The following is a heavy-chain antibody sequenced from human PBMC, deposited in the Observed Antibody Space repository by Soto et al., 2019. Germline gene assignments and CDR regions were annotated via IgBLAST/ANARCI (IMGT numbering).Heavy chain of an antibody. CDR1: GGSFSGYY. Sequence: QVQPEQWGAGLLKPSETLSLTCAVYGGSFSGYYWTWIRQAPGKGLEWIGEINHCGGTNYNPSLKSLVTISVDTSKTHFSLILFSVTAADTAVYYCARDRRCYQFWSGGQNEGPCAMDVWGQGTTVTVSS. CDR2: INHCGGT. V-gene: IGHV4-34*02. CDR3: ARDRRCYQFWSGGQNEGPCAMDV. J-gene: IGHJ6*02. D-gene: IGHD3-3*01.